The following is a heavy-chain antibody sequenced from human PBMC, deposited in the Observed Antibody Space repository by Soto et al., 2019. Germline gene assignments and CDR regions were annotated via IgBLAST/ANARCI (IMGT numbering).Heavy chain of an antibody. CDR3: ARGNHRWLQLWYFDL. J-gene: IGHJ2*01. CDR2: IIPIFGTV. V-gene: IGHV1-69*12. CDR1: GGTFSNYP. D-gene: IGHD5-12*01. Sequence: QVHLVQSGAEVKNPGSSVKVSCKAAGGTFSNYPISWVRQAPGQGLEWMGGIIPIFGTVNYAQKFQGRVTITADESTSTAYRELSSLRSEDTAVYYCARGNHRWLQLWYFDLWGRGTLVTVSS.